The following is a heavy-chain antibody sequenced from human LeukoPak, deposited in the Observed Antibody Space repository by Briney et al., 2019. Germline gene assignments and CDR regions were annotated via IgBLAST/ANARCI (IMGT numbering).Heavy chain of an antibody. V-gene: IGHV4-59*08. CDR3: ARGGSYTPY. CDR2: IDNRGST. D-gene: IGHD1-26*01. J-gene: IGHJ4*02. CDR1: GVSLGSYF. Sequence: SSETLSLTCTVSGVSLGSYFWSWIRQPPGKGLEWIGYIDNRGSTNYNPSLKSRVTISVDTSKNQFSLKLNSVTAADTAVYYCARGGSYTPYWGQGTLVTVSS.